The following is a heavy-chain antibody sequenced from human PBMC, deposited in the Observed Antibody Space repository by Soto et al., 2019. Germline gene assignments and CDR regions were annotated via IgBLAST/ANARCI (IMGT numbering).Heavy chain of an antibody. V-gene: IGHV1-69*01. Sequence: SVKASCKASGGTFSSYAIRWVHQAPGQVLELLGVISPIFGTAYYARKFQGRVTITADESTSTAYMELSSLRSEDTAVYYCAGIGRGADSVLRVYAIRGAFDLGG. D-gene: IGHD2-8*01. J-gene: IGHJ3*01. CDR1: GGTFSSYA. CDR3: AGIGRGADSVLRVYAIRGAFDL. CDR2: ISPIFGTA.